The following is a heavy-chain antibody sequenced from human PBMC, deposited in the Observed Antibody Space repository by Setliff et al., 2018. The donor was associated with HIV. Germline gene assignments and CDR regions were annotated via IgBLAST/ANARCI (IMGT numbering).Heavy chain of an antibody. CDR2: INPNSGGT. Sequence: ASVKVSCKASGYSFTGYYMHWVRQAPGQGLEWMGWINPNSGGTQYAQKFQGRVTMTRNTSISTAYMELISLRSEDTAVYYCARGRGYYYYMDVWGKGTTVTVSS. V-gene: IGHV1-2*02. CDR1: GYSFTGYY. CDR3: ARGRGYYYYMDV. J-gene: IGHJ6*03. D-gene: IGHD3-10*01.